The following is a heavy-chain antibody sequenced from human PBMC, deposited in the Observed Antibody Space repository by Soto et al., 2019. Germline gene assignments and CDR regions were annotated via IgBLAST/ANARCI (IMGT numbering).Heavy chain of an antibody. CDR1: GGSISSYY. CDR2: IYYSGST. V-gene: IGHV4-59*01. CDR3: ARDSTYYYDSSGYFDY. J-gene: IGHJ4*02. D-gene: IGHD3-22*01. Sequence: PSETLSLTCTVSGGSISSYYWSWIRQPPGKGLEWIGYIYYSGSTNYNPSLKSRVTISVDTSKNQFSLKLSSVTAADTAVYYCARDSTYYYDSSGYFDYWGLGTLVTVSS.